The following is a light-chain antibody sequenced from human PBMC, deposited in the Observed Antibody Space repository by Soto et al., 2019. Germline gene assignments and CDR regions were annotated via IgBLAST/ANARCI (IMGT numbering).Light chain of an antibody. CDR2: GAS. V-gene: IGKV3-11*01. J-gene: IGKJ1*01. CDR1: QSVSSS. CDR3: QQRGSWPWT. Sequence: EIILTQSPATLSLSPGERATLSFRASQSVSSSLAWYQQKPGQAPRLLIYGASNRATGIPARFSGSGSGTDFTLTISSLKPEDFAIYYCQQRGSWPWTFGQGTKVDIK.